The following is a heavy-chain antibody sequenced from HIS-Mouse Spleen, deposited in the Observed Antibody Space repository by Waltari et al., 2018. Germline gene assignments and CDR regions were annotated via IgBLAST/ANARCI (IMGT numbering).Heavy chain of an antibody. CDR2: IYTSGSH. Sequence: QVQLQESGPGLVKPSETLSLTCTVSGGSISSYYWSWIRQPAGKGLEWIGRIYTSGSHRSIPTLKSRATMSVDPSKNQFSLKLTSGTAADTAVYYCARESPPDIVLMVYAVGAFDIWGQGTMVTVSS. CDR1: GGSISSYY. V-gene: IGHV4-4*07. J-gene: IGHJ3*02. CDR3: ARESPPDIVLMVYAVGAFDI. D-gene: IGHD2-8*01.